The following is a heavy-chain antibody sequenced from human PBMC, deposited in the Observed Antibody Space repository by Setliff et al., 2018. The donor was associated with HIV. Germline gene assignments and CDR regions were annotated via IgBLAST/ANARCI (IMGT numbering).Heavy chain of an antibody. CDR1: GGTFSNYA. D-gene: IGHD3-22*01. Sequence: SVKVSCKASGGTFSNYAISWVRQAPGQGLEWMGGIIPIFGAAKYAQKFQGRVTLTTDTSTNTAYMEMRTLRSDDTAVYYCVRGVTRDISGYYRDEYFQHWGQGTPVTVSS. V-gene: IGHV1-69*05. CDR2: IIPIFGAA. J-gene: IGHJ1*01. CDR3: VRGVTRDISGYYRDEYFQH.